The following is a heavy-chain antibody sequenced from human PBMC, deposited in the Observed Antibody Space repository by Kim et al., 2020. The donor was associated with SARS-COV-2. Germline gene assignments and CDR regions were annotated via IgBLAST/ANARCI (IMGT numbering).Heavy chain of an antibody. D-gene: IGHD3-22*01. J-gene: IGHJ6*02. CDR1: GFTVSSNY. V-gene: IGHV3-53*04. Sequence: GGSLRLSCAASGFTVSSNYMSWVRQAPGKGLEWVSVIYSGGSTYYADSVKGRFTISRHNSKNTLYLQMNSLRAEDTAVEYCSRLYYYDSSPYVMDVWGRGTPVTVSS. CDR2: IYSGGST. CDR3: SRLYYYDSSPYVMDV.